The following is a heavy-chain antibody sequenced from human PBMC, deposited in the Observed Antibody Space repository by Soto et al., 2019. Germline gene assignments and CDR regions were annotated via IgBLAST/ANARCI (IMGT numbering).Heavy chain of an antibody. Sequence: GGSLRLSCAASGFTFSSYSMNWVRQAPGKGLEWVSSISSSSSYIYYADSVKGRFTISRDNSKNTLYLQMNSLGADDTAVYYCAKWDSSGPLSYWGQGTLVTVSS. CDR3: AKWDSSGPLSY. D-gene: IGHD6-19*01. J-gene: IGHJ4*02. CDR1: GFTFSSYS. CDR2: ISSSSSYI. V-gene: IGHV3-21*04.